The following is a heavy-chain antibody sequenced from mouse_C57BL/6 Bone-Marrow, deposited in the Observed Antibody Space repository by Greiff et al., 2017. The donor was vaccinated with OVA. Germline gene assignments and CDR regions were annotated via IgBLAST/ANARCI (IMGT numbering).Heavy chain of an antibody. D-gene: IGHD2-2*01. J-gene: IGHJ4*01. V-gene: IGHV5-6*02. CDR3: ARRGYDRAMDY. CDR1: GFTFSSYG. Sequence: EVKVVESGGDLVKPGGSLKLSCAASGFTFSSYGMSWVRQTPDKRLEWVATISSGGSYTYYPDSVKGRFTISRDNAKNTLYLQMSSLKSEDTAMYYCARRGYDRAMDYWGQGTSVTVSS. CDR2: ISSGGSYT.